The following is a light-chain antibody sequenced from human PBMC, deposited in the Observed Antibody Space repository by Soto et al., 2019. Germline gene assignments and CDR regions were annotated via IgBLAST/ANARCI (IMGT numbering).Light chain of an antibody. CDR2: SAS. CDR3: QQYSNWPLT. Sequence: VLTQSPDSLSLSPGERATLSCRASQYISTKLAWYQQKPGQAPRLLIYSASTRATGIPAKFSGSGSGTEFTLTINSLQSEDFAGYYCQQYSNWPLTFGGGTKVDIK. CDR1: QYISTK. J-gene: IGKJ4*01. V-gene: IGKV3-15*01.